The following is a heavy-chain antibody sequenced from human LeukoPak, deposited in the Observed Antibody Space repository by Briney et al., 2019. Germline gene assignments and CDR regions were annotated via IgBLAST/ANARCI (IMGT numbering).Heavy chain of an antibody. J-gene: IGHJ4*02. CDR1: GSTFSNYN. CDR3: ARDEIGDYGFDY. CDR2: ISSRSSYT. D-gene: IGHD4-17*01. V-gene: IGHV3-21*01. Sequence: TGGSLRLSCAASGSTFSNYNMNWVRQAPGKGLEWVSSISSRSSYTYYADSVKGRFTISRDNAKNSLYLQMNSLRAEDTAVYSCARDEIGDYGFDYWGQGALVTVSS.